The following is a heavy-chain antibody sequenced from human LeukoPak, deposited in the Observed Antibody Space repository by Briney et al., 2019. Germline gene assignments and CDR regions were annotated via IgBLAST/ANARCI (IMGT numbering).Heavy chain of an antibody. V-gene: IGHV4-34*01. J-gene: IGHJ4*02. CDR2: INHSRST. CDR3: AGLIVATTYFDY. D-gene: IGHD5-12*01. CDR1: GWSFSGYY. Sequence: SETLTVTCTVYGWSFSGYYWSWIRQAPGQGLEWMGEINHSRSTNYNPSLKSRITISVDTSKNQFSRKLSSVPAADTAVYYCAGLIVATTYFDYWGQGTLVTVSS.